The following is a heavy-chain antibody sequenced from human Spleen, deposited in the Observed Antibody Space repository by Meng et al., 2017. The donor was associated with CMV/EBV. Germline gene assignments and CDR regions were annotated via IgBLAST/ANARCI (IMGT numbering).Heavy chain of an antibody. CDR1: GYTFTGYY. Sequence: ASVKVSCKASGYTFTGYYMHWVRQAPGQGLEWMGWINLHSGDTIYAQRFQGRITMTGDTSITTAYMELSRLRSDDMAVYHCARVKRYCTGGTCSSTGYYGMDVWGQGTTVTVSS. CDR2: INLHSGDT. D-gene: IGHD2-15*01. CDR3: ARVKRYCTGGTCSSTGYYGMDV. V-gene: IGHV1-2*02. J-gene: IGHJ6*02.